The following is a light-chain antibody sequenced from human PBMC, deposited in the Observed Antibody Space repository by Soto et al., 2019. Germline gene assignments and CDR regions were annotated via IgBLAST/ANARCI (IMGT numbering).Light chain of an antibody. J-gene: IGKJ4*01. CDR3: QQYNTYLLT. CDR2: EAS. Sequence: DIQLTQSPSSLTASIGDRVTITCRASQGIATWLAWYQQQPEKSPKSLIYEASKLQNGVPSRFNGSGSVTDFTLTIASLQPADVATYFCQQYNTYLLTFGGGT. V-gene: IGKV1D-16*01. CDR1: QGIATW.